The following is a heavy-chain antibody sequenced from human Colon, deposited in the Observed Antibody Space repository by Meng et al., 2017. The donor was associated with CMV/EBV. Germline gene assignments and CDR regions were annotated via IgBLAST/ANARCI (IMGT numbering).Heavy chain of an antibody. V-gene: IGHV3-30*02. CDR2: VTCDGVNK. CDR1: GFRFGGYG. CDR3: AKDPNESHDYPRGAYNYYGMDI. Sequence: GESLKISCVASGFRFGGYGMHWVRQAPGKGLEWVAFVTCDGVNKFYGDSVKGRFTISRDTYKNSVYQQMDSLRPEDTALYYCAKDPNESHDYPRGAYNYYGMDIWGQGTTVTVSS. D-gene: IGHD4-11*01. J-gene: IGHJ6*02.